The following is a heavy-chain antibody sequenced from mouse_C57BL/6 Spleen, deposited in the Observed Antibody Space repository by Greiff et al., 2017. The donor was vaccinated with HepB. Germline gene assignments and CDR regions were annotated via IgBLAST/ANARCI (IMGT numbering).Heavy chain of an antibody. CDR1: GYTFTEYT. CDR3: ARHGRGGDYDEGAYYFDY. Sequence: VKLMESGAELVKPGASVKLSCKASGYTFTEYTIHWVKQRSGQGLEWIGWFYPGSGSIKYNEKFKDKATLTADKSSSTVYMELSRLTSEDSAVYFCARHGRGGDYDEGAYYFDYWGQGTTLTVSS. V-gene: IGHV1-62-2*01. CDR2: FYPGSGSI. J-gene: IGHJ2*01. D-gene: IGHD2-4*01.